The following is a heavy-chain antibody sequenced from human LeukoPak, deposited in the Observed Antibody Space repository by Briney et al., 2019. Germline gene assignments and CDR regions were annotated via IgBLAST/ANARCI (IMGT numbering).Heavy chain of an antibody. CDR1: GGSFSGYY. J-gene: IGHJ4*02. CDR2: INHSGST. V-gene: IGHV4-34*01. D-gene: IGHD3-22*01. Sequence: SETLSLTCAVYGGSFSGYYWSWIRQPPGKGLEWIGEINHSGSTNYNPSLKSRVTISVDTSKNQFSLKLSSVTAADTAVYYCARASSGYSLDFDYWGQGTLVTVSS. CDR3: ARASSGYSLDFDY.